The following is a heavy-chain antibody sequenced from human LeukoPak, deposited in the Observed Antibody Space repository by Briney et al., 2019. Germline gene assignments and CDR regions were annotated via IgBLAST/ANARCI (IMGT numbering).Heavy chain of an antibody. CDR2: LYYSGSP. CDR1: GASISSGDYF. D-gene: IGHD2-2*01. CDR3: ARVVCTSANCYAPYHLDY. V-gene: IGHV4-30-4*01. Sequence: SQTLSLTCTVSGASISSGDYFWSWIRQPPGKGLEWIGYLYYSGSPFYNPSLKRRLTMSVDTSKNQFYLQLNSMTAADTAVYYCARVVCTSANCYAPYHLDYWGQGTLVTVSS. J-gene: IGHJ4*02.